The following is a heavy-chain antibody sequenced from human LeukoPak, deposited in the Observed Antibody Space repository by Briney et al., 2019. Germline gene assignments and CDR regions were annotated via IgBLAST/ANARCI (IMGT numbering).Heavy chain of an antibody. CDR3: ARGQFPVAARPGGLDY. Sequence: GASVKVSCKASGYTFTSYYMHWVRQAPGQGLEWMGIINPSGGSTSYAQKFQGRVTMTRDMSTSTVYMELSSLRSEDTAVYYCARGQFPVAARPGGLDYWGQGTLVTVSS. CDR1: GYTFTSYY. CDR2: INPSGGST. J-gene: IGHJ4*02. D-gene: IGHD6-6*01. V-gene: IGHV1-46*01.